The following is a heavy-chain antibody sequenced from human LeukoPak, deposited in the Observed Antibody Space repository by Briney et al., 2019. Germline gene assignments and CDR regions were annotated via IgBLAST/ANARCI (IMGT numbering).Heavy chain of an antibody. Sequence: SETLSLTCTVSGGSISSYNWSWIRQPAGKGLEWIGRIYTSGSTNYNPSLKSRVTMSVDTSKNQFSLKLSSVTAADTAVYYCARDLLAYDYYYYYMDVWGKGTTVTVSS. CDR1: GGSISSYN. CDR3: ARDLLAYDYYYYYMDV. D-gene: IGHD2/OR15-2a*01. V-gene: IGHV4-4*07. CDR2: IYTSGST. J-gene: IGHJ6*03.